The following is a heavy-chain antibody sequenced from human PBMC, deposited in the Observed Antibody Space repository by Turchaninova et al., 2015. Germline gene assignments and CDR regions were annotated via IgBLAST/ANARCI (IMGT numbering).Heavy chain of an antibody. CDR2: FITLFVTE. CDR1: GGTFSSYA. D-gene: IGHD2-8*01. V-gene: IGHV1-69*06. J-gene: IGHJ6*03. Sequence: QVQLVQSGTEVKKPGSSVKVSCKASGGTFSSYAISWVRQATGQGLGGMGGFITLFVTENYAQNFQGRVTIXXDIPXXQAXXXRSXLGSEXXALXXXASSQGPXXGSNTNTYYYXYYMXVWGKGXTVTVSS. CDR3: ASSQGPXXGSNTNTYYYXYYMXV.